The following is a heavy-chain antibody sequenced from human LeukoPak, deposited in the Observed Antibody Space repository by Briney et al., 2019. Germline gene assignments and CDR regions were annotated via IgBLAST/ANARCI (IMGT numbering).Heavy chain of an antibody. J-gene: IGHJ4*02. V-gene: IGHV3-23*01. CDR2: ISGSGGST. D-gene: IGHD3-10*01. CDR1: GFTFSSYA. CDR3: PKDRLWIGDAFDY. Sequence: GGSLRLSCAASGFTFSSYAMSWVRQAPGKGLELVSAISGSGGSTYYADSVKGRFTISRNNSKNTLYLQMNSLRAEDTAVYYCPKDRLWIGDAFDYWGQGTLVTVSS.